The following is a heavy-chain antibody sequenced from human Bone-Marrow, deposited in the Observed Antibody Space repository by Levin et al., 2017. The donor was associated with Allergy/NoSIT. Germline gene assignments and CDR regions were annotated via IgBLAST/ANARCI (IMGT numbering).Heavy chain of an antibody. J-gene: IGHJ6*03. V-gene: IGHV3-73*01. CDR3: TNMDV. Sequence: VGSLRLSCAASGVTSGAAIHWVRQTSGKGLDWVGLVRSKANNYATAYIESVRGRFIISRDDSKNTAYLQMSGLRSEDTAVYYCTNMDVWGKGTTVTVSS. CDR1: GVTSGAA. CDR2: VRSKANNYAT.